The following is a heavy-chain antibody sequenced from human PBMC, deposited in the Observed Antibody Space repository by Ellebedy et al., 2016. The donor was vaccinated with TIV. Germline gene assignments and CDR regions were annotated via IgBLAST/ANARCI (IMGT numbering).Heavy chain of an antibody. CDR2: INPNSGDS. J-gene: IGHJ4*02. CDR1: GYSFTGYY. V-gene: IGHV1-2*02. CDR3: AREAPLTAYTFDS. Sequence: AASVKVSCKASGYSFTGYYLNWVRQAPGQGLEWMAWINPNSGDSDHAQKFQGRVTVTRDTSISPAYLELSGLTSDDTAVYYCAREAPLTAYTFDSWGQGTLVTVSS. D-gene: IGHD3-16*01.